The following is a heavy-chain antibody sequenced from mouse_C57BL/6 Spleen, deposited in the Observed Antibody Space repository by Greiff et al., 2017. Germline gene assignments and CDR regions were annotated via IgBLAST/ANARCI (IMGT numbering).Heavy chain of an antibody. CDR2: IYPGDGDT. CDR1: GYAFSSYW. Sequence: QVQLQQSGAELVKPGASVKISCKASGYAFSSYWMNWVKQRPGKGLAWIGQIYPGDGDTNYNGKFKGKATLTADKSSSTAYMQLSSLTSEDSAVYFCARPGYYAHRYCDVWGTGTTVTVSS. CDR3: ARPGYYAHRYCDV. J-gene: IGHJ1*03. V-gene: IGHV1-80*01. D-gene: IGHD2-3*01.